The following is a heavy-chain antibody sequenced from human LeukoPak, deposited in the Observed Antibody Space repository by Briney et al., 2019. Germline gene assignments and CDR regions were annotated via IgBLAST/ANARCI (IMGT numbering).Heavy chain of an antibody. CDR2: IYHSGST. V-gene: IGHV4-34*01. J-gene: IGHJ6*02. D-gene: IGHD6-13*01. CDR3: ARGGSAAGSGMDV. CDR1: GGSFCGFY. Sequence: PSVTLSLTCAVYGGSFCGFYWSWMRQPPGKGRVWIGDIYHSGSTNYNPALKSRVTISVDTTNNQFSRMQSSVAAANTAVYYCARGGSAAGSGMDVWGQGTTVTVSS.